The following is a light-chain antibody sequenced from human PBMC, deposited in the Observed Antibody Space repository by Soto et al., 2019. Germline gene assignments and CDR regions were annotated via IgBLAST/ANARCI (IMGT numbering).Light chain of an antibody. CDR2: VTS. Sequence: DIQMSQSPSTLSASVGDRVTFTCRASQSVGSGLAWYQQKPEKALNLLVYVTSTVESGVPARFSGSGSGTEFTLTITSQQPDDFATYYCQHQRTFGQGTKVDI. V-gene: IGKV1-5*03. J-gene: IGKJ1*01. CDR1: QSVGSG. CDR3: QHQRT.